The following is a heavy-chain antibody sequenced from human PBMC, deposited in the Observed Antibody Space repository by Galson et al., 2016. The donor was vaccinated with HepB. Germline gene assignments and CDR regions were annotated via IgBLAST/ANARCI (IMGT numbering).Heavy chain of an antibody. CDR2: ISYDESNK. Sequence: LRLSCAASEFTFSSYAIHWVRQAPGKGLEWVAFISYDESNKYYSDSVKGRFTISRDNSKNTLYLQMNSLRAEDTAVYYCARDQYVEGSAWYSASGCWGQGTLVTVSS. CDR3: ARDQYVEGSAWYSASGC. CDR1: EFTFSSYA. J-gene: IGHJ4*02. D-gene: IGHD6-13*01. V-gene: IGHV3-30*04.